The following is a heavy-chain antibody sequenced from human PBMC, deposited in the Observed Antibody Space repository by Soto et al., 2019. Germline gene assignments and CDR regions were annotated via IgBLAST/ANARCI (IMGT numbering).Heavy chain of an antibody. Sequence: SVNVSCKTCAGTISNSAINCVRQAPGQRIEWMGSFTPIFGSTFYAQNFQDRVTITADKSTGTAYIELSSLTSEDTAMYFCARGLFLILKLRRHSDSCGQGTLGTVSS. D-gene: IGHD2-8*02. CDR2: FTPIFGST. CDR1: AGTISNSA. CDR3: ARGLFLILKLRRHSDS. V-gene: IGHV1-69*06. J-gene: IGHJ4*02.